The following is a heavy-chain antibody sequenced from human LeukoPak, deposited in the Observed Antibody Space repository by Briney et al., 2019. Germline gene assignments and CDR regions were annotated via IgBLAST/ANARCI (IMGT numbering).Heavy chain of an antibody. CDR3: AKDGFDY. Sequence: GGSLRLSCAASGFTFSSYSMNWVRQAPGKGLEWVSYISSSSSTRYYADSVKGRFTISRDNSKNTLYLQMNSLRAEDTAVYYCAKDGFDYWGQGTLVTVSS. V-gene: IGHV3-48*01. CDR2: ISSSSSTR. J-gene: IGHJ4*02. CDR1: GFTFSSYS.